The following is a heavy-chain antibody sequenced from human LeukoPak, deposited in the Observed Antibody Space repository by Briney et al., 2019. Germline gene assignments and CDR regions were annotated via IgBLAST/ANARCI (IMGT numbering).Heavy chain of an antibody. J-gene: IGHJ6*03. CDR1: VGSISSYY. CDR3: ASVPRRYCSGGSCSKGGYYYYYMDV. Sequence: PSETLSLTCTVSVGSISSYYWSWIRQPPGKGLEWIGYIYYSGSTNYNPSLKSRVTISVDTSKNQFSLKLSSVTAADTAVYYCASVPRRYCSGGSCSKGGYYYYYMDVWGKGTTVTVSS. D-gene: IGHD2-15*01. V-gene: IGHV4-59*01. CDR2: IYYSGST.